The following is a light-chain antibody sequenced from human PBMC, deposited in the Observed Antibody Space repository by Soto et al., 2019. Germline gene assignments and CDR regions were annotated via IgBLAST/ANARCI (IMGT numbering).Light chain of an antibody. Sequence: EIVLTQSPGTLSLSPGERATLSCRASQSVSSSYLAGYQQKPGQAPRLLIYGASSRATGIPDRFSGSGSGTDFSLTISRMDPEDVAVYYCQQYGSSPRTFGQRTKVEIK. V-gene: IGKV3-20*01. CDR2: GAS. CDR1: QSVSSSY. CDR3: QQYGSSPRT. J-gene: IGKJ1*01.